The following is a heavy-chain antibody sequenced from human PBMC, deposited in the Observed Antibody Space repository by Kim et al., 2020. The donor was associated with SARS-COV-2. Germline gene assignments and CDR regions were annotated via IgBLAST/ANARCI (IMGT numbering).Heavy chain of an antibody. Sequence: GGSLRLSCVASGFTFNNYALTWVRQAPGKGLEWVSVISGGGGSAKYADSVKGRFTISRDNSKNILYLQMNRLRVEDTALYYCAKGSSNWYPRDWFDPWGQGTLVIVSS. CDR2: ISGGGGSA. CDR3: AKGSSNWYPRDWFDP. D-gene: IGHD6-13*01. V-gene: IGHV3-23*01. CDR1: GFTFNNYA. J-gene: IGHJ5*02.